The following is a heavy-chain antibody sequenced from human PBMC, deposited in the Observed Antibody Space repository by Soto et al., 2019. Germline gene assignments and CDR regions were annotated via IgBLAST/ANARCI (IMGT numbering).Heavy chain of an antibody. D-gene: IGHD5-12*01. V-gene: IGHV3-72*01. Sequence: EVQLVESGGGLVQPGGSVRLSCAASGFTFNDHYMDWVRQAPGKGLEWVGRSRNKANSYTPEYAASVKGRCAISRDESKNSLYRQMNSLKTEDSAVYYCTRLLRTSSGYDFDFWGQGTLVTVSS. J-gene: IGHJ4*02. CDR1: GFTFNDHY. CDR3: TRLLRTSSGYDFDF. CDR2: SRNKANSYTP.